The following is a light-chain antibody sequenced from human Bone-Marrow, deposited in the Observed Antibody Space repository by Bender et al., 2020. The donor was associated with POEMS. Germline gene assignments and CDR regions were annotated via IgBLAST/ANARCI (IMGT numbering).Light chain of an antibody. CDR1: SGDVGGYKY. CDR2: DVS. V-gene: IGLV2-14*03. Sequence: QSALTQPASVSGSPGQSLTISCIGSSGDVGGYKYVSWYQQHPGKAPKLILFDVSARPSGVSGRFSGSKSGNTASLTISGLQADDEADYYCASYTTSDTVVFGTGTKVTVL. CDR3: ASYTTSDTVV. J-gene: IGLJ1*01.